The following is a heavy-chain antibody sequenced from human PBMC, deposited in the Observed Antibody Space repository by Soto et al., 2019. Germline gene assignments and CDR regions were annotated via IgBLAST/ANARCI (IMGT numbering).Heavy chain of an antibody. V-gene: IGHV3-23*01. CDR2: IRGSGGGT. CDR1: GFPFSMFA. Sequence: LRLSCATSGFPFSMFAMNWVRQAPGKGLEWVSGIRGSGGGTYYADSVKGRFTISRDDSRNMLYLEMNTLRGEDTAVYYCAKASGRVHYGMHVWGQGTTVTVSS. J-gene: IGHJ6*02. D-gene: IGHD3-10*01. CDR3: AKASGRVHYGMHV.